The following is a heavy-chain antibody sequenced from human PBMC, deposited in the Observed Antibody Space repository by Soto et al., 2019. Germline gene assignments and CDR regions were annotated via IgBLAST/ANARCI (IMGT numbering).Heavy chain of an antibody. CDR2: IYHSGST. D-gene: IGHD3-10*01. CDR3: ARGLGP. J-gene: IGHJ5*02. Sequence: SETLSLTCVASGGSISSGGYFWSWIRQPPGKGLEWIGYIYHSGSTYYNPSLKSRVTISVDRSKNQFSLKLSSVTAADTAVCYCARGLGPWGQGTLVTVSS. CDR1: GGSISSGGYF. V-gene: IGHV4-30-2*01.